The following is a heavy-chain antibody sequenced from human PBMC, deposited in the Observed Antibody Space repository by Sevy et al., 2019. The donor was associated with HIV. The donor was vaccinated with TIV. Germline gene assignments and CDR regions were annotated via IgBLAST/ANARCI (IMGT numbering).Heavy chain of an antibody. CDR3: AKMGAKSGYNYYYMDV. V-gene: IGHV3-23*01. D-gene: IGHD2-15*01. CDR2: VTDSAEST. J-gene: IGHJ6*03. Sequence: GGSLRLSCAASGFNFSSYAMTWVRQAPGKGLECLSIVTDSAESTHYADSVRGRFTILRYNSRNTLYLQMNSLRAEDTAVYYWAKMGAKSGYNYYYMDVWGKGTTVTVSS. CDR1: GFNFSSYA.